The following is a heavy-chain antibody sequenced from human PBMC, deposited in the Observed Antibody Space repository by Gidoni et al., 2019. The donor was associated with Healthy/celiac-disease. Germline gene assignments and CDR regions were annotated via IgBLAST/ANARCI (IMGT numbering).Heavy chain of an antibody. CDR2: IYTSGST. CDR1: GGSISSGSYY. D-gene: IGHD2-15*01. V-gene: IGHV4-61*02. CDR3: ARDEGRDGRKGWFDP. Sequence: QVQLQESGPGLVKPSQTLSLTCTVSGGSISSGSYYWSWIRQPAGKGLEWIGRIYTSGSTNYNPSLKSRVTISVDTSKNQFSLKLSSVTAADTAVYYCARDEGRDGRKGWFDPWGQGTLVTVSS. J-gene: IGHJ5*02.